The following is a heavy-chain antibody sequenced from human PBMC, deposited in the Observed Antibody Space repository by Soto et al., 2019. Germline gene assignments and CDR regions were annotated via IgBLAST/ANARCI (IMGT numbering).Heavy chain of an antibody. J-gene: IGHJ3*02. D-gene: IGHD3-16*01. CDR1: GFTFSSYS. V-gene: IGHV3-48*02. CDR3: ARAPGGRWGDAFDI. Sequence: GGSLRLSCAASGFTFSSYSMNWVRQAPGKGLEWVSYISSSSSTIYYADSVKGRFTISRDNAKNSLYLQMNSLRDEDTAVYYCARAPGGRWGDAFDIWGQGTMVTVPS. CDR2: ISSSSSTI.